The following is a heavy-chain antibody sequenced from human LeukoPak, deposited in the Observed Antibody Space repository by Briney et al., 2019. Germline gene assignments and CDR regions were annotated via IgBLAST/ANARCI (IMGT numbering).Heavy chain of an antibody. J-gene: IGHJ4*02. CDR3: ARHDNDDDFDY. CDR2: INMYTANP. V-gene: IGHV7-4-1*01. Sequence: GASVKVSCKASGYTFTRYAINWLRQAPGQGLEWMGWINMYTANPAYAQGFTERFVFSLDTSVTTAYLQICNLKTEDTAVYYCARHDNDDDFDYWGQGTLVTVSS. D-gene: IGHD3-16*01. CDR1: GYTFTRYA.